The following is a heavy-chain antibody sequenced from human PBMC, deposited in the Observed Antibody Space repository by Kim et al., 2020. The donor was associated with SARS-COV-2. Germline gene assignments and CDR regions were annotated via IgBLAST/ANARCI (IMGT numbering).Heavy chain of an antibody. D-gene: IGHD3-10*01. J-gene: IGHJ4*02. Sequence: GGSLRLSCAATGFSFNEHAMSWVRQSPGKGLEWVSAITDNGDTTSYAVSVRGRFTISRDNSKHTLYLQMNGLRADDAAVYYCAKTSGYYECWGQGTLVTVSS. CDR1: GFSFNEHA. CDR3: AKTSGYYEC. V-gene: IGHV3-23*01. CDR2: ITDNGDTT.